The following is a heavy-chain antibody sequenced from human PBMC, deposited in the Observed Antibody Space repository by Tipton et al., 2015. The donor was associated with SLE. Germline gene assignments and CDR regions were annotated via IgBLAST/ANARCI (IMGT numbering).Heavy chain of an antibody. CDR2: INHSGST. V-gene: IGHV4-34*01. CDR3: ARAQQWLVQNNWFDP. Sequence: TLSLTCAVYGGSFSGYYWSWIRQPPGKGLEWIGEINHSGSTYYNPSLKSRVTISVDTSKNQFSLKLSFVTATDAAVYYCARAQQWLVQNNWFDPWGQGTLVTVSS. J-gene: IGHJ5*02. D-gene: IGHD6-19*01. CDR1: GGSFSGYY.